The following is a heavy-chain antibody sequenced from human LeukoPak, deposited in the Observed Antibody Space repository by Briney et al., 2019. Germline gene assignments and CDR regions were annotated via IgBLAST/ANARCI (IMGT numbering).Heavy chain of an antibody. D-gene: IGHD3-22*01. CDR3: ARTLHYDSSGDAFDI. J-gene: IGHJ3*02. V-gene: IGHV1-46*01. CDR2: INPSGGST. CDR1: GYTFTSYY. Sequence: GASVKVSCKASGYTFTSYYMHWVRQAPGQGLEWMGIINPSGGSTSYAQKFQGRVTMTRDMSTSTVYMELSSLRSEDTAVYYCARTLHYDSSGDAFDIWGQGTMVTVSS.